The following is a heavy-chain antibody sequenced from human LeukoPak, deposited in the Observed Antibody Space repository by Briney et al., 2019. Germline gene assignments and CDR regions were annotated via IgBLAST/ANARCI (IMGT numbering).Heavy chain of an antibody. Sequence: ASVKVSCKASGYTFTSYGISWVRQAPGQGPEGMGWISAYNGNTNYAQKLQGRVTTPTDTSTRTTYMQLRSLRSDDTAVYYCARTLGPMGYYFDYWGQGTLVTVSS. CDR1: GYTFTSYG. D-gene: IGHD7-27*01. CDR3: ARTLGPMGYYFDY. J-gene: IGHJ4*02. V-gene: IGHV1-18*01. CDR2: ISAYNGNT.